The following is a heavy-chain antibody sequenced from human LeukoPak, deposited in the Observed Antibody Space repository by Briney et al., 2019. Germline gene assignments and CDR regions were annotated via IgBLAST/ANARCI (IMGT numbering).Heavy chain of an antibody. D-gene: IGHD4-23*01. CDR1: GGSISSGDYY. J-gene: IGHJ3*02. CDR3: ARELDYGGNHRWSLDDAFDI. Sequence: SETLSLTCTVSGGSISSGDYYWSWIRQPPGKGLEWIGYIYYSGSTYYNPSLKSRVTISVDTSKNQFSLKLSSVTAADTAVYYCARELDYGGNHRWSLDDAFDIWGQGTMVTVSS. V-gene: IGHV4-30-4*01. CDR2: IYYSGST.